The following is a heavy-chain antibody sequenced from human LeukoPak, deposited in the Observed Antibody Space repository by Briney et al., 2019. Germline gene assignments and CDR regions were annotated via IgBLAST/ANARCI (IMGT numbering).Heavy chain of an antibody. J-gene: IGHJ5*02. Sequence: SETLSLTCTVSGGSINNNYWGWFRQPPGKGLEWLGYIYSSGSTTYNPSLESRLAISIDTSKNHFSMKLSSVTAADTAVYFCAKRAVTTAGDLWFDPWGQGTLVTVSS. V-gene: IGHV4-59*08. D-gene: IGHD2-21*01. CDR1: GGSINNNY. CDR3: AKRAVTTAGDLWFDP. CDR2: IYSSGST.